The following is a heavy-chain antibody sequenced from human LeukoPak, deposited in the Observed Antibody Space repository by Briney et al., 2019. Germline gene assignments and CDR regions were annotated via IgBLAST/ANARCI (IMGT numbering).Heavy chain of an antibody. Sequence: PSETLSLTCTVSGYSISSGYYWGWIRQPPGKGLEWIGSIYHSGSTYYNPSLKSRVTISVDTSKNQFSLKLSPVTAADTAVYYCARALGDPTFDYWGQGTLVTVSS. CDR2: IYHSGST. V-gene: IGHV4-38-2*02. CDR1: GYSISSGYY. J-gene: IGHJ4*02. CDR3: ARALGDPTFDY. D-gene: IGHD2-21*02.